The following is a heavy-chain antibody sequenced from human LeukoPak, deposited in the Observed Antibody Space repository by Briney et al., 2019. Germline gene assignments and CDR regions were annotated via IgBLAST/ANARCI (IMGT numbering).Heavy chain of an antibody. D-gene: IGHD6-19*01. CDR2: TYYRFKWYN. Sequence: SQTLSLTCAISGDSVSSNSASWNWIRQSPSRGLEWLGRTYYRFKWYNDYAVCVESLITINPDTSKNQFPMQLNSVTPEDTAVYYCARDSSGYFYPHDAFDIWGQGTMVTVSS. J-gene: IGHJ3*02. CDR3: ARDSSGYFYPHDAFDI. V-gene: IGHV6-1*01. CDR1: GDSVSSNSAS.